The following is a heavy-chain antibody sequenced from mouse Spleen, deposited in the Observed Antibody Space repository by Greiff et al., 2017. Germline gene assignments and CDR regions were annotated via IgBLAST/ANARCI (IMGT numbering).Heavy chain of an antibody. D-gene: IGHD4-1*02. V-gene: IGHV14-1*01. Sequence: VHVKQSGAELVRPGASVKLSCTASGFNIKDYYMHWVKQRPEQGLEWIGRIDPEDGDTEYAPKFQGKATMTADTSSNTAYLQLSSLTSEDTAVYYCTTVNWERYFDVWGTGTTVTVSS. CDR1: GFNIKDYY. CDR2: IDPEDGDT. J-gene: IGHJ1*03. CDR3: TTVNWERYFDV.